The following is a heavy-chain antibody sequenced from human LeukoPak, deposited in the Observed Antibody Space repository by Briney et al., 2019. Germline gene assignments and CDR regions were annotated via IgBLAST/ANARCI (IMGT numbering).Heavy chain of an antibody. Sequence: GGSLRLSCAASGFIFSNYAMAWVRLTPGKGLEWVSAISGSGGTTYYTDSVKGRFTISRDSSTNTLYLQLSSLRAEDTAIYYCARGGSVFAYFFDCWGQGTLVTVSS. CDR2: ISGSGGTT. CDR1: GFIFSNYA. D-gene: IGHD3-10*01. V-gene: IGHV3-23*01. J-gene: IGHJ4*02. CDR3: ARGGSVFAYFFDC.